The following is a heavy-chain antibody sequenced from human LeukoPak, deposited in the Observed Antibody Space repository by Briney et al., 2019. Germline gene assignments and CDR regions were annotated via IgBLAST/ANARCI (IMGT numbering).Heavy chain of an antibody. Sequence: GGSLRLSCATSGFTFSGYSMNWVRQAPGKGLEWVSYITSSSSAIYYADSVKGRFTISRDNARNSLYLQMNSLRAEDTAVYYCARVRGSYHFDYWGQGTLVTVSS. CDR3: ARVRGSYHFDY. V-gene: IGHV3-48*01. CDR1: GFTFSGYS. J-gene: IGHJ4*02. CDR2: ITSSSSAI. D-gene: IGHD1-26*01.